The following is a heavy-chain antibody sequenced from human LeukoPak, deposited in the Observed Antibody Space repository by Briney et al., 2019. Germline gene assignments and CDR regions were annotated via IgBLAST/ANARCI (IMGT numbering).Heavy chain of an antibody. CDR1: GGSISSSSYY. CDR2: IYYSGST. J-gene: IGHJ4*02. V-gene: IGHV4-39*07. CDR3: ARDLAVAGPGNFDY. Sequence: SETLSLTCTVSGGSISSSSYYWGWIRQPPGKGLEWIGSIYYSGSTYYNPSLKSRVIISVDTSKNQFSLRLSSVTAADTAVYYCARDLAVAGPGNFDYWGQGTLVTVSS. D-gene: IGHD6-19*01.